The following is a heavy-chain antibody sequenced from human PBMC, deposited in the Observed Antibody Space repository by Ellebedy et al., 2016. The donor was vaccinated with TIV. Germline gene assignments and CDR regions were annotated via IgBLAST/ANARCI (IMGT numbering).Heavy chain of an antibody. J-gene: IGHJ4*02. CDR1: EFSLTTTGMS. CDR2: LDWDDDK. CDR3: ARVYSSSSWGFDY. D-gene: IGHD6-6*01. Sequence: SGPTLVKPTQTLTLTCTFSEFSLTTTGMSVNWIRQPPGKALEWLARLDWDDDKKYTSSLRTRLAISKDTSKNQVVLSMSNMDPVDTATYYCARVYSSSSWGFDYWGQGTLVTVSS. V-gene: IGHV2-70*11.